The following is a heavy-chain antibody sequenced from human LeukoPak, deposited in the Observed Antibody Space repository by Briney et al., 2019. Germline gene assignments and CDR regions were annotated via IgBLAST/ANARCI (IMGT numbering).Heavy chain of an antibody. Sequence: GGSLRLSCAASGFTVSSNYMSWVRQAPGKGLEWVANIKQDGSEKYYVDSVKGRFTISRDNAKNSLYLQMNSLRAEDTAVYYCARDENVGLDYWGQGTLVTVSS. D-gene: IGHD1-26*01. J-gene: IGHJ4*02. CDR2: IKQDGSEK. CDR1: GFTVSSNY. V-gene: IGHV3-7*01. CDR3: ARDENVGLDY.